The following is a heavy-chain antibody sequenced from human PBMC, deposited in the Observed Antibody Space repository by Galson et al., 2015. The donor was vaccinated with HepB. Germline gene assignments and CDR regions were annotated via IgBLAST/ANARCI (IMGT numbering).Heavy chain of an antibody. D-gene: IGHD3-10*01. CDR1: GFNFIMYS. CDR2: ISYDGSNK. Sequence: SLRLSCAASGFNFIMYSMHWVRQAPGKGLEWVAVISYDGSNKYYADSVKGRFAISRDNSNNTLYLQMNSLRAEDTAVYYCATIVRGIIIFGGGNYFDHWGQGTLVTVSS. CDR3: ATIVRGIIIFGGGNYFDH. J-gene: IGHJ4*01. V-gene: IGHV3-30*09.